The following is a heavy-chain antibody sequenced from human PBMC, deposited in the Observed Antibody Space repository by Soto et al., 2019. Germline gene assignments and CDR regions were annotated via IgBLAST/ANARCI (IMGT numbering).Heavy chain of an antibody. J-gene: IGHJ6*02. CDR1: GGSISSSSYY. D-gene: IGHD3-16*01. Sequence: PSETLSLTCTVSGGSISSSSYYWGWIRQPPGKGLEWIGSIYYSGSTYYNPSLKSRVTISVDTSKNQFSLKLSSVTAADTAVYYCARGPFGYYYYYGMDVWGQGTTVTVSS. CDR3: ARGPFGYYYYYGMDV. V-gene: IGHV4-39*07. CDR2: IYYSGST.